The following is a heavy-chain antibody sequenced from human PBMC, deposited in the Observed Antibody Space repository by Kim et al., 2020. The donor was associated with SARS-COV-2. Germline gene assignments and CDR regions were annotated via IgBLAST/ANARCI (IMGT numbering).Heavy chain of an antibody. CDR1: GFTFSSYS. V-gene: IGHV3-48*02. D-gene: IGHD6-13*01. J-gene: IGHJ6*02. Sequence: GGSLRLSCAASGFTFSSYSMNWVRQAPGKGLEWVSYISSSSSTIYYADSVKGRFTISRDNAKNSLYLQMNSLRDEDTAVYYCARDQYSSSWYGPHGMDVWGQGTTVTVSS. CDR2: ISSSSSTI. CDR3: ARDQYSSSWYGPHGMDV.